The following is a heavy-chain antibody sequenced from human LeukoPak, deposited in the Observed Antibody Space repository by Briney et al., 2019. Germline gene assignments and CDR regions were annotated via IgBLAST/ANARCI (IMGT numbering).Heavy chain of an antibody. CDR3: ARGYRGGVPAAYNWFDP. D-gene: IGHD2-2*01. CDR2: INHSGST. CDR1: GGSFSGYY. V-gene: IGHV4-34*01. Sequence: SETLSLTCAVYGGSFSGYYWSWIRQPPGKGLEWIGEINHSGSTNYNPSLKSRVTISVSTSKNQFSLKLGSVAAADTAVYYCARGYRGGVPAAYNWFDPWGQGTLVTVSS. J-gene: IGHJ5*02.